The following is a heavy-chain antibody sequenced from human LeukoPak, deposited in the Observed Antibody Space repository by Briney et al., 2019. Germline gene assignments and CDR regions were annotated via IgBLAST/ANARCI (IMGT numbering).Heavy chain of an antibody. CDR1: GYTFTSYD. V-gene: IGHV1-8*01. Sequence: GASVKVSCKASGYTFTSYDINWVRQATGQGLEWMGWMNPNSGNTGYAQKFQGRVTMTRNTSISTAYMELSSLRSEDTAVYYCARVISYWNGAFDIWGQGTMVTVSS. CDR3: ARVISYWNGAFDI. D-gene: IGHD2/OR15-2a*01. CDR2: MNPNSGNT. J-gene: IGHJ3*02.